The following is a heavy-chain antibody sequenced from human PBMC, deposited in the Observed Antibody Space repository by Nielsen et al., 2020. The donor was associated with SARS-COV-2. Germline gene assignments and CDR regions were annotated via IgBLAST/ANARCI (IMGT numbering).Heavy chain of an antibody. CDR2: ISYGGSNK. Sequence: GSLRLSCAASGFTFSSYAMHWVRQAPGKGLEWVAVISYGGSNKYYADSVKGRFTISRDNSKNTLYLQMNSLRAEDTAVYYCASHYYDSSGFRTDAFDIWGQGTMVTVSS. D-gene: IGHD3-22*01. CDR3: ASHYYDSSGFRTDAFDI. V-gene: IGHV3-30-3*01. J-gene: IGHJ3*02. CDR1: GFTFSSYA.